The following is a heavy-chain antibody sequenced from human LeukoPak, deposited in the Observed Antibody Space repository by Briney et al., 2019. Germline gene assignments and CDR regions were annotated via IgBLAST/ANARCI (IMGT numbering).Heavy chain of an antibody. CDR3: ARGRGYSYGPPYYYMDV. CDR1: GGSISNFY. Sequence: SETLSLTCTVSGGSISNFYWSWIRQPPGKGLEWIGYLYTSGSTNYNPSLKSRVTISIDTSKNQCSLKLSSVTAADTAVYFCARGRGYSYGPPYYYMDVWGKGTTVTVSS. CDR2: LYTSGST. J-gene: IGHJ6*03. D-gene: IGHD5-18*01. V-gene: IGHV4-4*09.